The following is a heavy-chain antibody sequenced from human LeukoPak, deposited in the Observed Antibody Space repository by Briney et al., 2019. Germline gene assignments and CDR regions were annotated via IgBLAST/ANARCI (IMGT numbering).Heavy chain of an antibody. CDR2: ISSSSSTI. J-gene: IGHJ3*02. D-gene: IGHD5-12*01. Sequence: GGSLRLSCAASGFTFSSYSMNWVRQAPGKGLEWVSYISSSSSTIYYADSVKGRFTISRDNAKNSLYLQMNSLRAEDTAVYYCARDGVDIVATEGAFDIWGQGTMVTVSS. CDR1: GFTFSSYS. V-gene: IGHV3-48*04. CDR3: ARDGVDIVATEGAFDI.